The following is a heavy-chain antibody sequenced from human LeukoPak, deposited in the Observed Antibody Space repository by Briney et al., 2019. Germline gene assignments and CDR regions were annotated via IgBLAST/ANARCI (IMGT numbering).Heavy chain of an antibody. V-gene: IGHV1-69*05. Sequence: TVKVSCKASGGTFSSYAISWVRQAPGQGLEWMGGIIPIFDTANYAQKFQGRVTITTDESTSTAYMELSSLRSEDTAVYYCARGRVTMIVVVITIDAFDIWGQGTMVTVSS. D-gene: IGHD3-22*01. J-gene: IGHJ3*02. CDR3: ARGRVTMIVVVITIDAFDI. CDR2: IIPIFDTA. CDR1: GGTFSSYA.